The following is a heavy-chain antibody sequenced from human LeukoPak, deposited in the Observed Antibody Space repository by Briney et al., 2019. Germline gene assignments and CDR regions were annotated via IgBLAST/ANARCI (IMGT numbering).Heavy chain of an antibody. CDR2: ITGSGGST. CDR3: ARGSSDWPYYFAY. Sequence: GGSLRLSCVASGFTFSSWTMGWVRQARGKGLERVSSITGSGGSTYDEVSVKGRVTISRDNSKNTLYLQMNSLRAEDTAVYYCARGSSDWPYYFAYWGQGTLVTVSS. D-gene: IGHD6-19*01. CDR1: GFTFSSWT. J-gene: IGHJ4*02. V-gene: IGHV3-23*01.